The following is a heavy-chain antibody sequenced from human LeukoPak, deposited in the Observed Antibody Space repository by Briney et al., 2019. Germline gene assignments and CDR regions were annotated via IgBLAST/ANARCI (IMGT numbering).Heavy chain of an antibody. J-gene: IGHJ4*02. V-gene: IGHV4-31*03. CDR1: GGSISSGGYY. CDR2: IYYSGST. Sequence: SETLSLTCTVSGGSISSGGYYWSWIRQHPGKGLEWIGYIYYSGSTYYNPSLKSRVTISVDTSKNQFSLKLSSLTAADTAVYYCARSGESDYSNYDWGQGTLVTVSS. D-gene: IGHD4-11*01. CDR3: ARSGESDYSNYD.